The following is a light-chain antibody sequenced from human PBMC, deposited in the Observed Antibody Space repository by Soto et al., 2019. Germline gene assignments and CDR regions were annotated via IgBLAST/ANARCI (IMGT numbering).Light chain of an antibody. CDR2: DVS. CDR3: CSDAGSYYV. V-gene: IGLV2-11*01. Sequence: QSALTQPRSVSGSPGQSVTISCTGTSSDVGGYNYVSWYQQHPGKAPKLMIYDVSKRPSGVPDRFSGSKSGNTASLTISGFQAEDEADYYCCSDAGSYYVFGTGTKLTVL. J-gene: IGLJ1*01. CDR1: SSDVGGYNY.